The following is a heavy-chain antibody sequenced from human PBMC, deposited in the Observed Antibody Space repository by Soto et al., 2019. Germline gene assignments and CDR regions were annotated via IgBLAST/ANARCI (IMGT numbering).Heavy chain of an antibody. CDR3: ARTWSGYLDY. V-gene: IGHV3-64D*06. Sequence: GGSLRISCSASGFTFSSYAIHWVRQAPGKRLEYVSAISSNGGSTYYADSVKGRFTISRDDSKNTLYLQMSSLRAEDTAVYYCARTWSGYLDYWGQGTLVTVSS. CDR1: GFTFSSYA. CDR2: ISSNGGST. D-gene: IGHD3-3*01. J-gene: IGHJ4*02.